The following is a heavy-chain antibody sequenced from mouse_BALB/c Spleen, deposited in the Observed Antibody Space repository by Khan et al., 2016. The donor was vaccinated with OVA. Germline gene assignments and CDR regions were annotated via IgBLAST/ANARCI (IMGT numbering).Heavy chain of an antibody. CDR1: GYTFTSYW. J-gene: IGHJ3*01. CDR2: IYPGNTDT. V-gene: IGHV1-5*01. D-gene: IGHD4-1*01. Sequence: VQLQQSGTELARPGASVKMSCKASGYTFTSYWMHWVKQRPGQGLEWIGDIYPGNTDTNYNQKFKGKAKLTADTSTSTAYMELSSMTNEDSAVYYWTRWNWDVAWFAYWGQGTLVTVSA. CDR3: TRWNWDVAWFAY.